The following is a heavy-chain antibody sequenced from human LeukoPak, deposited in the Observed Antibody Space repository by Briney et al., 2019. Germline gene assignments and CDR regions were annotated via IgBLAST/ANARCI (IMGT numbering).Heavy chain of an antibody. D-gene: IGHD2-2*01. CDR1: GYSFTSYW. Sequence: GESLKISCKGSGYSFTSYWIGWVRQMPGKGLEWMGIIYPGDSDTRYSPSFQGQVTISADKSISTAYLQWSSLKASDTAMYYCARFPEGCCSSTSCPHDAFDIWGQGTMVTVSS. CDR2: IYPGDSDT. CDR3: ARFPEGCCSSTSCPHDAFDI. J-gene: IGHJ3*02. V-gene: IGHV5-51*01.